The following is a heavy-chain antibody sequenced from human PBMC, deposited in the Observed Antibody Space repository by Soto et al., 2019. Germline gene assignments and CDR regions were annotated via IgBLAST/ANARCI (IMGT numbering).Heavy chain of an antibody. CDR3: AKDRAAVAAA. D-gene: IGHD6-19*01. CDR1: GFTFDSYT. Sequence: GSLRLSCAGSGFTFDSYTMNWVRQAPGKGLEWVSVISISGTTTFYADSVKGRFTISRDNSKNTLYLQMNSLRAEDTAVYYCAKDRAAVAAAWGQGTLVTVSS. CDR2: ISISGTTT. V-gene: IGHV3-23*01. J-gene: IGHJ5*02.